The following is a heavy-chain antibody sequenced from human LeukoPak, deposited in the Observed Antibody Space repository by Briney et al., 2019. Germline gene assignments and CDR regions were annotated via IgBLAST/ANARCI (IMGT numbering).Heavy chain of an antibody. CDR3: AKAQRQWLVHGDAFDI. CDR1: GFTFSSYG. J-gene: IGHJ3*02. D-gene: IGHD6-19*01. Sequence: PGRSLRLSCAASGFTFSSYGMHWVRQAPGKGLEWVAVISYDGSNKYYADSVKGRFTISRDNSKNTLYLQMNSLRAEDTAVYYCAKAQRQWLVHGDAFDIWGQGTMVTVSS. CDR2: ISYDGSNK. V-gene: IGHV3-30*18.